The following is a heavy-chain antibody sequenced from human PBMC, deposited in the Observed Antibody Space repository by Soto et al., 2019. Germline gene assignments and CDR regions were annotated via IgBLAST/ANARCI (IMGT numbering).Heavy chain of an antibody. Sequence: GASVKVSCKASGYTFASYGISWVRQAPGQGLEWMGWISTYNGNTNYAQKLQGRVTMTTDTSTSTAYMELRSLRSDDTAVYYCARGGVCTSCYEPFDPWGQGTLVTVSS. CDR2: ISTYNGNT. CDR1: GYTFASYG. V-gene: IGHV1-18*01. CDR3: ARGGVCTSCYEPFDP. J-gene: IGHJ5*02. D-gene: IGHD2-2*01.